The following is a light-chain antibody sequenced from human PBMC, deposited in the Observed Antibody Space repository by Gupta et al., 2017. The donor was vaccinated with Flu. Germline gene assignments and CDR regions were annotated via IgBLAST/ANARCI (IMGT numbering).Light chain of an antibody. CDR3: QQYVGLPYT. V-gene: IGKV1-33*01. J-gene: IGKJ2*01. CDR1: QDIRSY. Sequence: GDRVTITCQASQDIRSYLNWYQQKPGKAPKLLIYVASKLQTGVPSRFSGGGSGTDFTFTISSLQPEDIATYYCQQYVGLPYTFGQGTKLEIK. CDR2: VAS.